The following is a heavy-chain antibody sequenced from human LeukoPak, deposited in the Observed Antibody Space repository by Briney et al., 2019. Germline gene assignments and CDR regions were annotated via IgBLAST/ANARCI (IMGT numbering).Heavy chain of an antibody. CDR3: AKGGGWLYYFDY. CDR1: GFTFSSYG. V-gene: IGHV3-23*01. CDR2: ISDSGGST. D-gene: IGHD3-10*01. Sequence: GGTLRLSCAASGFTFSSYGMSWVRQAPGKGLEWVSGISDSGGSTYYADSVKGRFTISRDNSKNTLYLQLNSLRAEDTAVYYCAKGGGWLYYFDYWGQGTLVSVSS. J-gene: IGHJ4*02.